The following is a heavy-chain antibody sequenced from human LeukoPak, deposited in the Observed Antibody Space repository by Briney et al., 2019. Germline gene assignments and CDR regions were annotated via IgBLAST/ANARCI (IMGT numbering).Heavy chain of an antibody. J-gene: IGHJ6*04. D-gene: IGHD2-2*01. CDR2: INHSGST. V-gene: IGHV4-34*01. Sequence: PSETLSLTCAVYGGSFSGYYWSWIRQPPGKGLEWIGEINHSGSTNYNPSLKSRVTISVDTSKNQFSLKLSSVTAADTAVYYCARGGGSTHGMDVWGKGTTITVSS. CDR3: ARGGGSTHGMDV. CDR1: GGSFSGYY.